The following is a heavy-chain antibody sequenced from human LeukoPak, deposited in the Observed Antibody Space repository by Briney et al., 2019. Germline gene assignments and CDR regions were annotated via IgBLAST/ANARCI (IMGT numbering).Heavy chain of an antibody. CDR1: DGSISSSSYY. V-gene: IGHV4-39*07. D-gene: IGHD6-19*01. CDR2: IYYSGST. Sequence: SETLSLTCTVSDGSISSSSYYWGWIRQPPGKGLEWIGNIYYSGSTYYNPSLKSRVTISVDTSKNQFSLKLSSVTAADTAVYYCARDQGRWLVRTFDYWGQGTLVTVSS. J-gene: IGHJ4*02. CDR3: ARDQGRWLVRTFDY.